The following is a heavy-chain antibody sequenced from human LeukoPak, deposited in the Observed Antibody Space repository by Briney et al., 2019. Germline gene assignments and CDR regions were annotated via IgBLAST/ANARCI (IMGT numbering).Heavy chain of an antibody. D-gene: IGHD3-22*01. CDR1: GFTFRSSV. CDR2: ISGSGGST. CDR3: AKDGHDDSSGPRHFDY. V-gene: IGHV3-23*01. Sequence: GRSLRPSCAASGFTFRSSVMSPLPPAPRHRLHCAPAISGSGGSTYYADSVKGRFTISRDNSKNTLYLQMSSLRAEDTAVYYCAKDGHDDSSGPRHFDYWGQVTLVTVSS. J-gene: IGHJ4*02.